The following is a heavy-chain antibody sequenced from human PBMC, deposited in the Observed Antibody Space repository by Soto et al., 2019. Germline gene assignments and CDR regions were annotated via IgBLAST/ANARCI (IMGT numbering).Heavy chain of an antibody. V-gene: IGHV4-34*01. J-gene: IGHJ4*02. Sequence: PETMSLTSAVYGGSFSGYFWSWIRQPPGKGLEWIDEIKQSGSTNYNPSLKSRITISVDTSKNQFSLKLSSVTAADTAVYYCARLLGVDYYDNSGYLVYFDYGGQGTLFTVSS. CDR1: GGSFSGYF. D-gene: IGHD3-22*01. CDR2: IKQSGST. CDR3: ARLLGVDYYDNSGYLVYFDY.